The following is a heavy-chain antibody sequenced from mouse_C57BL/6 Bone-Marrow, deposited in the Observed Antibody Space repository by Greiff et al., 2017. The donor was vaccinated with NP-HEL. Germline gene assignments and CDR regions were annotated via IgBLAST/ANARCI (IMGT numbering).Heavy chain of an antibody. CDR2: FSSGGDYI. J-gene: IGHJ3*01. Sequence: EVKLVESGEGLVKPGGSLKLSCAASGFTFSSSAMSWVRQTPEKRLAWVAYFSSGGDYIYSADTVKGRFTIDRDKARNTLDLQMSSLMSEDTAMYYDTQRAWFSYWGQGTLVTVSA. V-gene: IGHV5S21*01. D-gene: IGHD5-1-1*01. CDR1: GFTFSSSA. CDR3: TQRAWFSY.